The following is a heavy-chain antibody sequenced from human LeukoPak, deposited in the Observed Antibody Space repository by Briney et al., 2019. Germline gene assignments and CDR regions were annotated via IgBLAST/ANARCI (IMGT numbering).Heavy chain of an antibody. J-gene: IGHJ4*02. CDR1: GGSINNYY. D-gene: IGHD1-7*01. CDR2: IYYSGST. V-gene: IGHV4-59*08. Sequence: PSETLSLTCTVSGGSINNYYWSWIRQPPGKGLEWIGYIYYSGSTNYNPSLKSRVTISVDTSKSQFSLKLTSVTAADTAVYYCARGTATLAVFYWGQGALVAVSS. CDR3: ARGTATLAVFY.